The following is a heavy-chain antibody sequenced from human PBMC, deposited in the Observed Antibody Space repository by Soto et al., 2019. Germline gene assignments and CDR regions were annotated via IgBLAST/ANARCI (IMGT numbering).Heavy chain of an antibody. D-gene: IGHD3-3*01. CDR1: ELSFGSYA. J-gene: IGHJ4*02. V-gene: IGHV3-23*01. CDR2: ISGSDGKT. CDR3: ARWSYLDY. Sequence: GGSLRLSCAAPELSFGSYALSWVRQAPGKGLEWVSTISGSDGKTFYADSVKGRFSISRDTSQSTLYLQMNSLRADDTAMYYCARWSYLDYWGQGTRVTVSS.